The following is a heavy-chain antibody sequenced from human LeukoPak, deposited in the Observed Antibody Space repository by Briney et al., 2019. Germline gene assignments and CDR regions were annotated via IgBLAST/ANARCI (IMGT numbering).Heavy chain of an antibody. CDR3: ASAYCSSTSCHPT. CDR2: INSDGSST. J-gene: IGHJ5*02. Sequence: GGSLGLSCAASGFTFRSYWMLWVRQAPGKGLVGVTRINSDGSSTSYADSVKGRFTISRDNAKNTLYLQMNSLRAEDTAVYYCASAYCSSTSCHPTWGQGTLVTVSS. D-gene: IGHD2-2*01. CDR1: GFTFRSYW. V-gene: IGHV3-74*01.